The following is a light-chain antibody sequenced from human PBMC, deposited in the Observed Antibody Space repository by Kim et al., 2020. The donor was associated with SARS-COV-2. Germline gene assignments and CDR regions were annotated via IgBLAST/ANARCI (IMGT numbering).Light chain of an antibody. V-gene: IGLV6-57*02. Sequence: GKTVTISCTCSSGSIASNYVQWYQQRPGSAPTTVIYENNQRPSGVPDRFSGSIDSSSNSASLTISRLKTEDEADYYCQSYDSSNQVFGGGTQLTVL. CDR2: ENN. J-gene: IGLJ3*02. CDR3: QSYDSSNQV. CDR1: SGSIASNY.